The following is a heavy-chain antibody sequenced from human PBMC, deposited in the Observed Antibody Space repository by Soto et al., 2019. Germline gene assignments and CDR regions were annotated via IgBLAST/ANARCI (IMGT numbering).Heavy chain of an antibody. CDR3: ARVGRRVLITIAGFRD. Sequence: QVQLVQSGAEVKKPGAPVKVSSKASGYTFPSYGITWVRQAPGQGLEWMGWISANNGNTNYAQKLQGRVTMTTDTSTSTADMGLRSLRSDDTAVYYCARVGRRVLITIAGFRDWGQGTLVTVSS. CDR1: GYTFPSYG. D-gene: IGHD1-20*01. J-gene: IGHJ4*02. V-gene: IGHV1-18*04. CDR2: ISANNGNT.